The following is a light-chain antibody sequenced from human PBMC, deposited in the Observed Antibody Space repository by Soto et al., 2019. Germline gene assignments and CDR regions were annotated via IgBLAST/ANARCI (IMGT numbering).Light chain of an antibody. CDR1: GSNIGNNS. J-gene: IGLJ3*02. Sequence: QSVLTQPPSASRTPGQRVTISCSGSGSNIGNNSVNWYQQLTGTAPKLRIYSNDQRPSGVPDRFSGSKSGTSASLAISGLQSEDEADYYCAAWDDSLNNWVFGGGTKLTVL. CDR2: SND. V-gene: IGLV1-44*01. CDR3: AAWDDSLNNWV.